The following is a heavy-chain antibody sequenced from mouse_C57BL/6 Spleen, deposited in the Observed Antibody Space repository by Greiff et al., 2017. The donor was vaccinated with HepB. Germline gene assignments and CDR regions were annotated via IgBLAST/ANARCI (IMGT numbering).Heavy chain of an antibody. CDR1: GFTFSNYW. CDR3: TVYYYGSSRFAY. V-gene: IGHV6-3*01. CDR2: IRLKSDNYAT. Sequence: EVKVEESGGGLVQPGGSMKLSCVASGFTFSNYWMNWVRQSPEKGLEWVAQIRLKSDNYATHYAESVKGGFTISRDDSKSSVYLQMNNLRAEDTGIYYCTVYYYGSSRFAYWGQGTLVTVSA. J-gene: IGHJ3*01. D-gene: IGHD1-1*01.